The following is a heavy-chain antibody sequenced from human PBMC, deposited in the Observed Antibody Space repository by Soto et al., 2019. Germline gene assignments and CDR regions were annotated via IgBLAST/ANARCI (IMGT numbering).Heavy chain of an antibody. Sequence: PGGSLRLSCAASGFTFSSYRMNWVRQAPGKGLEWVSSISSSSSHIYYADSVKGRFTISRDNAKNSLYLQMNSLRAEDTAVYYCGRVARPMYAFDIWCQGPMVTVSS. CDR1: GFTFSSYR. J-gene: IGHJ3*02. CDR2: ISSSSSHI. CDR3: GRVARPMYAFDI. D-gene: IGHD6-6*01. V-gene: IGHV3-21*01.